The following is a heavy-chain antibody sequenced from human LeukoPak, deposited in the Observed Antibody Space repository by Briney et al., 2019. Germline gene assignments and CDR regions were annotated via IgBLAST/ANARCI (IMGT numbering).Heavy chain of an antibody. CDR3: VNLVEMPTVGCDY. Sequence: PGGSLRLSCAASASTFSTYAMSWVRQAPGRGLEWVSAISADSSAIYYADSVKGRFIISRDNSKSTLYLQMNSLRAEDTAVYYCVNLVEMPTVGCDYWGQGTLVTVSS. CDR1: ASTFSTYA. J-gene: IGHJ4*02. D-gene: IGHD5-24*01. CDR2: ISADSSAI. V-gene: IGHV3-23*01.